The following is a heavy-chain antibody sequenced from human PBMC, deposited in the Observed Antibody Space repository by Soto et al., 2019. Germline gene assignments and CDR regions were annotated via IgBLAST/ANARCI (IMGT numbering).Heavy chain of an antibody. CDR3: ARVFYESGGYYYDY. V-gene: IGHV3-64*02. Sequence: GGSLRLSCAASGFTFSNYPMHWVRQAPGKGLEYVSAIGSGGGSTYYADSVKGRFTISRDNSKNTLYLQMDSLRAEDTAVYYCARVFYESGGYYYDYWGQGTLVTVSS. J-gene: IGHJ4*02. D-gene: IGHD3-22*01. CDR1: GFTFSNYP. CDR2: IGSGGGST.